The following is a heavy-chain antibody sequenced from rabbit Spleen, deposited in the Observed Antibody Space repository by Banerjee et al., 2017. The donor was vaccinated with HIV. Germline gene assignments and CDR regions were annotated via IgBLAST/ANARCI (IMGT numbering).Heavy chain of an antibody. CDR1: GFSFNTNYF. V-gene: IGHV1S45*01. Sequence: QEQLVESGGDLVKPGASLTLTCTTSGFSFNTNYFMCWVRQALGKGLEWIACIWTSSNGNKYYASWAKGRFTISKTSSTTVTLQMTSLTVADTATYFCARNPGDITYLWGPGTLVTVS. CDR2: IWTSSNGNK. D-gene: IGHD7-1*01. J-gene: IGHJ4*01. CDR3: ARNPGDITYL.